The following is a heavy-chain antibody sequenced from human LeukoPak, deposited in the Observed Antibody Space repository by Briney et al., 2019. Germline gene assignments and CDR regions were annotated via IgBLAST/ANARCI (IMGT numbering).Heavy chain of an antibody. D-gene: IGHD2-2*01. CDR3: ARDRQDCSSTSCYGVLDLFLYYYYGMDV. J-gene: IGHJ6*02. V-gene: IGHV3-21*01. Sequence: GGSLRLSCAASGFTFSSYSMNWVRQAPGKGLEWVSSISSSSSYIYYADSVKGRFTISRDNAKNSLYLQMNSLRAEDTAVYYCARDRQDCSSTSCYGVLDLFLYYYYGMDVWGQGTTVTVSS. CDR2: ISSSSSYI. CDR1: GFTFSSYS.